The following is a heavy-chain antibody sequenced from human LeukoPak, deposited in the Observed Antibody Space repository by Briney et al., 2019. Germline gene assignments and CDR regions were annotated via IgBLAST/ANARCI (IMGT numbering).Heavy chain of an antibody. V-gene: IGHV4-59*01. D-gene: IGHD3-22*01. CDR1: GGSINSYY. Sequence: KPSETLSLTCTVSGGSINSYYWSWIRQPPGKGLEWIGYIYYSGSTNYNPSLKSRVTISVDTSKNQFSLKLSSVTAADTAVYYCARSIYYYDSSGYYFDYWGQGTLVTVSS. CDR3: ARSIYYYDSSGYYFDY. CDR2: IYYSGST. J-gene: IGHJ4*02.